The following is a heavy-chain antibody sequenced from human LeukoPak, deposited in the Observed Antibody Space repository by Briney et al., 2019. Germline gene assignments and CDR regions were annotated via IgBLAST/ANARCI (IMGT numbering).Heavy chain of an antibody. CDR3: ARDLGGYGAYFDY. Sequence: ASVKASCKASGYTFTDYYIHWVRQAPGQRLEWLGWIIPHSGDTKYAQKFQGRVTMTRDTSISTAYMELSNLRSDDAAQYYCARDLGGYGAYFDYWGQGTLVTVSS. V-gene: IGHV1-2*02. J-gene: IGHJ4*02. CDR2: IIPHSGDT. CDR1: GYTFTDYY. D-gene: IGHD4-17*01.